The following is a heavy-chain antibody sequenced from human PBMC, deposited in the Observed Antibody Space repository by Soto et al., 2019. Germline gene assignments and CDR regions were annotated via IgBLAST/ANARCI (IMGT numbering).Heavy chain of an antibody. CDR3: AIVRVADSPLDQ. V-gene: IGHV3-30*06. Sequence: SALWGSCEDSGGICSNNNMHWVRQAPGKGLEWVAFMSYDGSSKFVSDSVKGRFTISRDNSKNTLFLHMNNVRLEDTAMYYCAIVRVADSPLDQWGQGTLVTVSS. J-gene: IGHJ4*02. CDR1: GGICSNNN. CDR2: MSYDGSSK. D-gene: IGHD3-10*02.